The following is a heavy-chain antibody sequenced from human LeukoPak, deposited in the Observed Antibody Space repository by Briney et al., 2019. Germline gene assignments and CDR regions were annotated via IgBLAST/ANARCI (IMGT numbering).Heavy chain of an antibody. Sequence: SVKVSCKASGGTFSSYAIGWVRQAPGQGLEWMGRIIPILGIANYAQKFQGRVTITADKPTSTAYMELSSLRSEDTAVYYCACVYSSSWYSAFDIWGQGTMVTVSS. J-gene: IGHJ3*02. CDR3: ACVYSSSWYSAFDI. CDR1: GGTFSSYA. D-gene: IGHD6-13*01. CDR2: IIPILGIA. V-gene: IGHV1-69*04.